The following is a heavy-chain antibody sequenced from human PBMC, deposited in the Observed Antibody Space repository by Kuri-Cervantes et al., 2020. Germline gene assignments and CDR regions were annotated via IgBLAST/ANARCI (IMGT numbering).Heavy chain of an antibody. CDR1: GGSISSSSYY. CDR2: IYYSGST. Sequence: ESLKISCTVSGGSISSSSYYWGWIRQPPGKGLEWIGSIYYSGSTYYNPSLKSRVTISVDTSKNQFSLKLSSVTAADTAVYYCARELGYCSGGSCYSWFDPWGQGTLVTVSS. CDR3: ARELGYCSGGSCYSWFDP. V-gene: IGHV4-39*07. J-gene: IGHJ5*02. D-gene: IGHD2-15*01.